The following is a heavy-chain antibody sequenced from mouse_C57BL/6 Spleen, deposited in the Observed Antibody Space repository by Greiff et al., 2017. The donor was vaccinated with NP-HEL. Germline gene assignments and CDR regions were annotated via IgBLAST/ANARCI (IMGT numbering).Heavy chain of an antibody. CDR1: GYTFTSYW. D-gene: IGHD6-2*01. Sequence: QVQLQQPGTELVKPGASVKLSCKASGYTFTSYWMHWVKQRPGQGLEWIGNINPSNGGTTYNEKFKSKATLTVDKSSSTAYMQLSSLTSEDSAVFYCARGGSLFSCDYGGKGTTLTVPS. CDR2: INPSNGGT. V-gene: IGHV1-53*01. CDR3: ARGGSLFSCDY. J-gene: IGHJ2*01.